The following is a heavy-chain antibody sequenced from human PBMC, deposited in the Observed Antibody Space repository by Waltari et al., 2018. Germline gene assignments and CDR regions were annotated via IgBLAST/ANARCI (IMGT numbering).Heavy chain of an antibody. CDR3: ARSSASAFDI. D-gene: IGHD3-10*01. CDR2: LSVSGGST. J-gene: IGHJ3*02. Sequence: EVQLLESGGGLVQPGGSLRLSCAASGFTFSSYAMSWVRQAPGKGLDWVSALSVSGGSTYYADSVKGRFTITRDNAKNSLYLQMNSLRAEDTAVYYCARSSASAFDIWGQATMVTVSS. V-gene: IGHV3-23*01. CDR1: GFTFSSYA.